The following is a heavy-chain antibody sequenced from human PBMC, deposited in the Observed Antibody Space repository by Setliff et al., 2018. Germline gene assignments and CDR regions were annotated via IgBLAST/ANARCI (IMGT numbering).Heavy chain of an antibody. D-gene: IGHD3-22*01. CDR3: ARPIYYDSSGYYYGAFDS. V-gene: IGHV4-39*01. CDR1: GGSISSRSYY. Sequence: PSETLSLTCSVSGGSISSRSYYWGWIRQPPGKGLEWIGSIYDSGSTYYNPSLKSRVTISVATSKNQFSLKLSSVTAADTAVYYCARPIYYDSSGYYYGAFDSWGQGTLVTVSS. J-gene: IGHJ4*02. CDR2: IYDSGST.